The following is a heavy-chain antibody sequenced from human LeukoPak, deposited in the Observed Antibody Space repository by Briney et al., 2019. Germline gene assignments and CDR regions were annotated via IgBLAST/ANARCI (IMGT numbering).Heavy chain of an antibody. CDR1: GITLSSYG. CDR3: ARDRDWAFDY. Sequence: GGSLRLSCAASGITLSSYGMHWVRQAPGKGLQWVAFIRSDAINKYYADSVKGRFSISRDNSKNTLYLQMNSLRGDDTAVYYCARDRDWAFDYWGQGNLVTVSS. J-gene: IGHJ4*02. CDR2: IRSDAINK. D-gene: IGHD3/OR15-3a*01. V-gene: IGHV3-30*02.